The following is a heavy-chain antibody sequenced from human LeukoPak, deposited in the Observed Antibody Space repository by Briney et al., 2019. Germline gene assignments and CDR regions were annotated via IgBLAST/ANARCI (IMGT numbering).Heavy chain of an antibody. CDR1: GFTFSSYW. CDR2: INRDGSST. CDR3: ARDGGLIVATMSADY. D-gene: IGHD5-12*01. Sequence: PGGSLRLSCAASGFTFSSYWMYWVRQAPGKGLVWVSRINRDGSSTTYADSVKGRFTISRDNAKNTLYLQMSSLRAEDTAVYYCARDGGLIVATMSADYWGQGTLVTVSS. J-gene: IGHJ4*02. V-gene: IGHV3-74*01.